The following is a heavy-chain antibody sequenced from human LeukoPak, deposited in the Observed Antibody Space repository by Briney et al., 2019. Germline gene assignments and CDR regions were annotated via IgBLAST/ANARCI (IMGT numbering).Heavy chain of an antibody. V-gene: IGHV1-69*04. D-gene: IGHD6-19*01. CDR2: IIAILGIA. J-gene: IGHJ4*02. CDR3: ARDSVAGIDY. CDR1: GGTFSSYA. Sequence: GASVKVSCKASGGTFSSYAISWVRQAPGQGLEWMGRIIAILGIANYAQKFQGRVTITADKSTSTAYMELSSLRSEDTAVYYCARDSVAGIDYWGQGTLVTVP.